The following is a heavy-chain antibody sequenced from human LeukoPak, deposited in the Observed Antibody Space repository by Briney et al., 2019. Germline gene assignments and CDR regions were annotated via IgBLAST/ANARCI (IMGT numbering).Heavy chain of an antibody. Sequence: GGSLRLSCAASGFIFSSYGMHWVRQAPGKGLEWVAVISYVGSDKYYTDSVRGRFTISRDNSKTTLYLQMNSLRTEDTAVYYCAKGGEMGTIRGYFDYLGQGTLVTVAS. CDR3: AKGGEMGTIRGYFDY. CDR1: GFIFSSYG. D-gene: IGHD5-24*01. CDR2: ISYVGSDK. V-gene: IGHV3-30*18. J-gene: IGHJ4*02.